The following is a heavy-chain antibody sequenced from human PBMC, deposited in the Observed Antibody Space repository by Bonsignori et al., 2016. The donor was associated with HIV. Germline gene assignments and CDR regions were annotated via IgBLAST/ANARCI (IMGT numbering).Heavy chain of an antibody. J-gene: IGHJ6*03. CDR3: ATYTYGSGSYYPYYYYYMDV. V-gene: IGHV1-24*01. D-gene: IGHD3-10*01. CDR1: RYTLTELS. Sequence: ASVKVSCKVSRYTLTELSVHWVRQAPGKGLEWMGGFDPEDGETIYAQKFQGRVTMTEDTSTDTAYMELSSLRSEDTAVYYCATYTYGSGSYYPYYYYYMDVWGKGTTVTVSS. CDR2: FDPEDGET.